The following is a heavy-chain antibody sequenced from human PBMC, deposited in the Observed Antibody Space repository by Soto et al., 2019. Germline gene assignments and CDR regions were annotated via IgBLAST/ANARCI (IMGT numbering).Heavy chain of an antibody. CDR1: GFTLSSYS. J-gene: IGHJ4*02. V-gene: IGHV3-21*02. Sequence: EVQLVESGGGLVRPGGSLRLSCVGSGFTLSSYSMSWIRQAPGKGLECVSSISRSGDSLYYADSVKGRFTISRDNAENSLFLQISSLRAEDTAIYYCASNYGLFDYWGQGTLVTVSS. CDR3: ASNYGLFDY. D-gene: IGHD4-17*01. CDR2: ISRSGDSL.